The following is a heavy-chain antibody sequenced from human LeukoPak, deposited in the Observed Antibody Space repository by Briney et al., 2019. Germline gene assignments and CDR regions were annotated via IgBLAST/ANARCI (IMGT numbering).Heavy chain of an antibody. CDR3: VRLRRSSATGGYYYYYDY. CDR2: ITPTSSYI. CDR1: GFTFSSFS. J-gene: IGHJ4*02. Sequence: GGSLRLSCGASGFTFSSFSMNWVRQAPGKGLEWVSSITPTSSYIYYADPVRGRFTISRDNAKNSLFLQMDSLSAEDTAVYYCVRLRRSSATGGYYYYYDYWGQGILVTVSS. D-gene: IGHD3-22*01. V-gene: IGHV3-21*01.